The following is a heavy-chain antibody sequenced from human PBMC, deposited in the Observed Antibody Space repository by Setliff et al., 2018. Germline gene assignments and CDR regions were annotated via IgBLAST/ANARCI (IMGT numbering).Heavy chain of an antibody. V-gene: IGHV4-30-4*08. CDR1: GDSISSGDYF. D-gene: IGHD1-26*01. J-gene: IGHJ3*01. CDR2: IYHSGSA. CDR3: AREVGTSTSSDAFDV. Sequence: PSETLSLTCTVSGDSISSGDYFWSWIRQPPGKGLEWIAYIYHSGSAYYNPSLKSRVTMSVDTSKNQFSLHLASVTAADTAVYYCAREVGTSTSSDAFDVWGQGMMVTVSS.